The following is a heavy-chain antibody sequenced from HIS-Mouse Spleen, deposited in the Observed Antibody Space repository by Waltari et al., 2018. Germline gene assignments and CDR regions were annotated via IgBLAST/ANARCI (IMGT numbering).Heavy chain of an antibody. V-gene: IGHV1-2*02. CDR2: SNHNSGGK. Sequence: QVQLVQSGAEVKKPGASVKVSCKASGYTFTGYYMHWVRQAPGQGLEWMGWSNHNSGGKNYAQKFQGRVTMTRDTSISTAYMELSRLRSDDTAVYYCARDHSSSWYVFDYWGQGTLVTVSS. J-gene: IGHJ4*02. D-gene: IGHD6-13*01. CDR1: GYTFTGYY. CDR3: ARDHSSSWYVFDY.